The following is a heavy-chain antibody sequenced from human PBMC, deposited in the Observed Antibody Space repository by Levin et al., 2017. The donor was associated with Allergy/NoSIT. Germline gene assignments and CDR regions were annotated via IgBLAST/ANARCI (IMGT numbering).Heavy chain of an antibody. CDR2: ISGSGGST. CDR3: AKDGVLEWSQEGYYYGMDV. D-gene: IGHD3-3*01. J-gene: IGHJ6*02. CDR1: GFTFSSYA. V-gene: IGHV3-23*01. Sequence: GGSLRLSCAASGFTFSSYAMSWVRQAPGKGLEWVSAISGSGGSTYYADSVKGRFTISRDNSKNTLYLQMNSLRAEDTAVYYCAKDGVLEWSQEGYYYGMDVWGQGTTVTVSS.